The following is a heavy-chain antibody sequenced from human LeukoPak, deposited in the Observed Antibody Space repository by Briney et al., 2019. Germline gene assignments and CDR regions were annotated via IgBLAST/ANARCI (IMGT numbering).Heavy chain of an antibody. J-gene: IGHJ1*01. CDR3: ARGYSSSRSAEYFQH. CDR2: ISAYNGNT. Sequence: ASVKVSCKASGYTFTSYGISWVRQAPGQGLEWMGWISAYNGNTNYAQKLQGRVTMTTDTSTSTAYVELRSLRSDDTAVYYCARGYSSSRSAEYFQHWGQGTLVTVSS. V-gene: IGHV1-18*01. D-gene: IGHD6-13*01. CDR1: GYTFTSYG.